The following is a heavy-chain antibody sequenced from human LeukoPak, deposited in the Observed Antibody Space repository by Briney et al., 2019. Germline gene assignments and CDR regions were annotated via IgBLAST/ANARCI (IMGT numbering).Heavy chain of an antibody. CDR1: GFTFRNYW. V-gene: IGHV3-7*05. J-gene: IGHJ4*02. D-gene: IGHD3-10*01. CDR2: INQDGSEK. CDR3: ARDGSGWGY. Sequence: TGGSLRLTCAASGFTFRNYWMTWVRQAPGKGLEWVANINQDGSEKFYVDSVKGRVTISRDNAKNSLYLQMNSLRAEDTAVYYCARDGSGWGYWGQGTLVTVSS.